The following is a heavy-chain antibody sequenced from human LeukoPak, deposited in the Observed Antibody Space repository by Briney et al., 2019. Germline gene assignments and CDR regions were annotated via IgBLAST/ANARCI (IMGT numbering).Heavy chain of an antibody. CDR1: GGSISSSSYY. CDR2: IYYSGST. CDR3: ARLEGGSVTH. V-gene: IGHV4-39*01. D-gene: IGHD1-26*01. Sequence: ASETLSLTCTVSGGSISSSSYYWGWIRQPPGKGLEWIGSIYYSGSTYYNPSLKSRVTISVDTSKNQFSLKLSSVTAADTAVYYCARLEGGSVTHWGQGTLVTVSS. J-gene: IGHJ4*02.